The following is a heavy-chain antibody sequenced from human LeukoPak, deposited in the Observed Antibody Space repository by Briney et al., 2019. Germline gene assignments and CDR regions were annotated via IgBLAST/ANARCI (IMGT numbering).Heavy chain of an antibody. V-gene: IGHV1-18*01. Sequence: ASVKVSCKASGYTFTSYGISWVRQAPGQGLECMGWISAYNGNTNYAQKLQGRVTMTTDTSTRTAYMELRSLRSDDTAVYFCARDLRAFGDGYKNPNFYLDYWGQGTLVTVSS. CDR3: ARDLRAFGDGYKNPNFYLDY. J-gene: IGHJ4*02. CDR1: GYTFTSYG. CDR2: ISAYNGNT. D-gene: IGHD5-24*01.